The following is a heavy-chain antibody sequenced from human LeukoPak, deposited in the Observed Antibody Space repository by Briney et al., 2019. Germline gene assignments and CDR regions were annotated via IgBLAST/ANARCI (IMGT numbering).Heavy chain of an antibody. D-gene: IGHD4-17*01. V-gene: IGHV3-30*18. J-gene: IGHJ4*02. Sequence: GGSLRLSCAASGFTFSSYGMHWVRQAPGKGLEWVAVISYDGGNKYYADSVKGRFTISRDNSKNTLYLQMNSLRAEDTAVYYCAKDQVYGGNSDYWGQGTLVTVSS. CDR1: GFTFSSYG. CDR2: ISYDGGNK. CDR3: AKDQVYGGNSDY.